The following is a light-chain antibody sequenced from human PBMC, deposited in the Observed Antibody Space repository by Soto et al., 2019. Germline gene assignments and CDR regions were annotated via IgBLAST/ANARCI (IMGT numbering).Light chain of an antibody. J-gene: IGLJ2*01. Sequence: QSVLTQSPSASASLGASVKLTCTLSSGHSSYSIAWHQQQPDKGPRYLMKLNSGGSHSKGDGITDRFSGSSSGAERYLTISSLQSEDEADYYCQTWGTGYVVFGGGTKLTVL. V-gene: IGLV4-69*01. CDR3: QTWGTGYVV. CDR2: LNSGGSH. CDR1: SGHSSYS.